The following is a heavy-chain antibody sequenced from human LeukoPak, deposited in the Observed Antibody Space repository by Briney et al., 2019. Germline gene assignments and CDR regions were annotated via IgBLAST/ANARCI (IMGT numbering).Heavy chain of an antibody. V-gene: IGHV5-51*01. J-gene: IGHJ6*02. D-gene: IGHD2-21*01. CDR3: ARRPYSHYGMDV. CDR1: GYSFPSYW. CDR2: IYPGDSDT. Sequence: GESLKISCKGYGYSFPSYWIGWVRQIPGKGLEWMGIIYPGDSDTRYSPSFQGQVTISADKSITTAYLQWSSLKASDTAMYYCARRPYSHYGMDVWGQGTLVTVSS.